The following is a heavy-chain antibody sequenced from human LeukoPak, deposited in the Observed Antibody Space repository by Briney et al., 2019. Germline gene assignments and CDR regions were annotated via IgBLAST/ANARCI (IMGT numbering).Heavy chain of an antibody. CDR2: ISSGSSYI. J-gene: IGHJ4*02. Sequence: GSLRLSCAASGFTFGSYSMNWVRQAPGKGLEWVSSISSGSSYIYYADSVKGRFTISRDNAKNSLYLQMNSLRAEDTAVYYCARDRRAYCSGGTCYFIFDYWGQGTLVTVSS. V-gene: IGHV3-21*01. CDR3: ARDRRAYCSGGTCYFIFDY. CDR1: GFTFGSYS. D-gene: IGHD2-15*01.